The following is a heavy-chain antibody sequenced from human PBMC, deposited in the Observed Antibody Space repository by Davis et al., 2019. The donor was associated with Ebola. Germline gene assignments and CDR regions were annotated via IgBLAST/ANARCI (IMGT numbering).Heavy chain of an antibody. CDR2: INHSGRT. D-gene: IGHD6-19*01. CDR1: GGSLSGYY. J-gene: IGHJ4*02. CDR3: AGLRGQWLED. Sequence: PSETLSLTCAVYGGSLSGYYWTWTRQSPGKGLEWIGEINHSGRTNYNPSLKSRVTISLDTSKNQFYLKLSSVTAADTALYYCAGLRGQWLEDWGQGTLVTVSS. V-gene: IGHV4-34*01.